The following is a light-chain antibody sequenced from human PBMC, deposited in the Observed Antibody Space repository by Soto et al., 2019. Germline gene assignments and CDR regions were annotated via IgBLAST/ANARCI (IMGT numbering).Light chain of an antibody. CDR2: EVT. CDR3: SSYTSSTKV. CDR1: SSDVGGYKY. Sequence: QSALTQPASVPGSPGQSITISCTGTSSDVGGYKYVSWYQQHPGKAPKLMIYEVTNRPSGVSNRFSGSKSGNTASLTISGLQAEDEADYYCSSYTSSTKVFGGGTKLTVL. J-gene: IGLJ2*01. V-gene: IGLV2-14*01.